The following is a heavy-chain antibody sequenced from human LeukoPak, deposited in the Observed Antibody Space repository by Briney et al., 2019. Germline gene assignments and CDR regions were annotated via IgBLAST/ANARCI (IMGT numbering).Heavy chain of an antibody. V-gene: IGHV4-31*03. CDR1: GGSISSGGYY. J-gene: IGHJ4*02. Sequence: SQTLSLTCTVSGGSISSGGYYWSWIRQHPGKGLEWIGYIYYSGSTYYNPSLKSRVTISVDTSKNQFSLKRSSVTAADTAVYYCARHGGGGGRYYFDYWGQGTLVTVSS. CDR2: IYYSGST. D-gene: IGHD2-15*01. CDR3: ARHGGGGGRYYFDY.